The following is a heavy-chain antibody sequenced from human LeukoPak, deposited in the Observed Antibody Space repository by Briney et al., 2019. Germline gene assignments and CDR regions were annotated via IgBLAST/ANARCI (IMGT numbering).Heavy chain of an antibody. Sequence: TGGSLRLSCAASGFTFSSYWMSWVRQAPGKGLEWVANIKQDGNEKYYVDFVKGRFTISRDNAKNSLYLQMNSLRAEDTAVYYCARDPKRRDGYNYHWGQGTLVTVSS. V-gene: IGHV3-7*01. J-gene: IGHJ4*02. CDR1: GFTFSSYW. D-gene: IGHD5-24*01. CDR2: IKQDGNEK. CDR3: ARDPKRRDGYNYH.